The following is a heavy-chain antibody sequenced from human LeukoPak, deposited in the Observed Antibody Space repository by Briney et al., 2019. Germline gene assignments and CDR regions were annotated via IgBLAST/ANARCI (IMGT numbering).Heavy chain of an antibody. CDR1: GYSISSGYY. CDR2: IYHTGST. D-gene: IGHD3-22*01. Sequence: SETLSLTCTVSGYSISSGYYWGWIRQPPGEGLEWIGNIYHTGSTYYNPSLKSRVTISVDTSKNQFSLKLSSVTAADTAVYFCASDRSGYYYVDYWGQGTLVTVSS. J-gene: IGHJ4*02. CDR3: ASDRSGYYYVDY. V-gene: IGHV4-38-2*02.